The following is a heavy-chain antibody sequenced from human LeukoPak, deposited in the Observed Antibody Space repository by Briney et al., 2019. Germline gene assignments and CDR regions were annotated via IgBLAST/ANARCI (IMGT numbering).Heavy chain of an antibody. CDR3: AKSGYGDYYLDY. CDR1: GFTFSSYG. V-gene: IGHV3-33*06. Sequence: PGGSLRLSCAASGFTFSSYGMHWVRQAPGKGLEWVAVIWYDGSNKYYADSVKGRFTISRDNSKNTLYLQMNSLRAEDTAVYYCAKSGYGDYYLDYWGQGTLVTVS. D-gene: IGHD4-17*01. CDR2: IWYDGSNK. J-gene: IGHJ4*02.